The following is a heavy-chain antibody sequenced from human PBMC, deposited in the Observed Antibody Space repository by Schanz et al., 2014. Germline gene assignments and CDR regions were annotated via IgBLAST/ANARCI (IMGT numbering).Heavy chain of an antibody. Sequence: EVQLVQSGGGLVQPGGSLRLSCAASGFTFSSHWMHWVRQDPGKGLVWVARINSVGSNTDYADSVTGRFTISRDNAKNTLYLQMNTLIAEDTAVYYGARKVKLGVDGGKRHDSLDIWGQGTMVTVSS. CDR1: GFTFSSHW. CDR3: ARKVKLGVDGGKRHDSLDI. J-gene: IGHJ3*02. V-gene: IGHV3-74*01. D-gene: IGHD2-15*01. CDR2: INSVGSNT.